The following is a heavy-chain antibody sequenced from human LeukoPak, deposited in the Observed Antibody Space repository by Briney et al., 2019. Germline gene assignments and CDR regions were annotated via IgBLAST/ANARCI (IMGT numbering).Heavy chain of an antibody. Sequence: ASVKVSFKAAGCTFINYGNSWVRQAPGQGLEWIGWISGYNTNTNYAQKLQGRVTMTTDTSTSTAYMELRSLTSDDTAVYYCAGCSGSYQYWAQGTLVTVSS. V-gene: IGHV1-18*01. CDR3: AGCSGSYQY. J-gene: IGHJ4*02. CDR2: ISGYNTNT. CDR1: GCTFINYG. D-gene: IGHD3-10*02.